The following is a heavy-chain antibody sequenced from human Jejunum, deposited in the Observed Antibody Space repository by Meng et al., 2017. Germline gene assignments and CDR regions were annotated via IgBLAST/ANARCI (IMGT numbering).Heavy chain of an antibody. D-gene: IGHD4-17*01. V-gene: IGHV4-30-2*01. CDR3: ARGAGDRFDF. J-gene: IGHJ4*02. CDR1: GGSMSSSYYS. CDR2: IFNSGST. Sequence: QLQLQESGSGMVKRSQSLSLTCVVSGGSMSSSYYSWGWFRQPPGKGLEWIGYIFNSGSTHFNPSLKSRVTISMDSSKNQFSLNLTSVTAGDTAVYYCARGAGDRFDFWAGEPWSPSPQ.